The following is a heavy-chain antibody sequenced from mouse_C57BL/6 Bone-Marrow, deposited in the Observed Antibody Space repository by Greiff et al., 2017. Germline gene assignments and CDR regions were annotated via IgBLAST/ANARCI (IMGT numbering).Heavy chain of an antibody. V-gene: IGHV3-6*01. J-gene: IGHJ2*01. CDR3: AREGNYPYYFDY. Sequence: DVKLQESGPGLVKPSQSLSLTCSVTGYSITSGYYWNWIRQFPGNNLEWMGYISYDGSNNYNPSLKNRISITRDTSKNQFFLKLNSVTTEDTATYYCAREGNYPYYFDYWGQGTTLTVSS. CDR1: GYSITSGYY. D-gene: IGHD2-1*01. CDR2: ISYDGSN.